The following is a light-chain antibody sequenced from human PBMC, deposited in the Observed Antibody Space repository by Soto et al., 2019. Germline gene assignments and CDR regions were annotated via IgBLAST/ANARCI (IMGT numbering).Light chain of an antibody. Sequence: ETVMTQSPATLSLSPGERATLYCRASQSVSSKLAWYQHKPGQAPRLLIFGASARATGIPARFSGSGSGTEFTLSISSLESEDFALYYCQQYNDGPPWTFGQGTKVEIK. V-gene: IGKV3-15*01. CDR2: GAS. CDR1: QSVSSK. CDR3: QQYNDGPPWT. J-gene: IGKJ1*01.